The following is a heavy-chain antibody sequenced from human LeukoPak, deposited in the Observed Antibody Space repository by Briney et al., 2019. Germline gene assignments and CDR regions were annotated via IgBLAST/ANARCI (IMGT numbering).Heavy chain of an antibody. CDR2: ISGSGGST. D-gene: IGHD2-2*01. CDR1: GFTFSSYW. J-gene: IGHJ4*02. CDR3: AKGRYCNSTSCPRPFDY. V-gene: IGHV3-23*01. Sequence: PGGSLRLSCAASGFTFSSYWMSWVRQAPGKGLEWVSAISGSGGSTYYADSVKGRFTISRDNSKNTLYLQMNSLRAEDTAVYYCAKGRYCNSTSCPRPFDYWGQGTLVTVSS.